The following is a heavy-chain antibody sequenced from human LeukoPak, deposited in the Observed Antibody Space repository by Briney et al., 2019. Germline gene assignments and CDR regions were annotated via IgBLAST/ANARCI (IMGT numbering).Heavy chain of an antibody. CDR3: ARRWLPRKGSDY. V-gene: IGHV4-34*01. Sequence: SETLSLTCAVYGESFSGYYWSWIRRPPGKGLEWIGEINHSGSTNYNPSLKSRVTISVDTSKNQFSLKLSSVTAADTAVYYCARRWLPRKGSDYWGQGTLVTVSS. D-gene: IGHD5-24*01. CDR1: GESFSGYY. J-gene: IGHJ4*02. CDR2: INHSGST.